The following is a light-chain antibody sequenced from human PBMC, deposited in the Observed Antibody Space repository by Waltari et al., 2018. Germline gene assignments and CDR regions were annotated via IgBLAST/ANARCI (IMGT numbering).Light chain of an antibody. J-gene: IGLJ2*01. CDR2: DVT. CDR1: SSDVGSYNY. Sequence: QSALTQPASVSGSPGQSLTLPCSGTSSDVGSYNYVPWYHQHPGTPPKLLIYDVTNRPSGVSGRFSGSKSGNTASLTISGLQPEDEADYFCSSYTPTSILVFGGGTKLTV. CDR3: SSYTPTSILV. V-gene: IGLV2-14*03.